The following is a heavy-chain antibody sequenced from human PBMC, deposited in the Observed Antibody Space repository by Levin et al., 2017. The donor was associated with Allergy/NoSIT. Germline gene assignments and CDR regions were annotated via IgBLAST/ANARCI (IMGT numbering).Heavy chain of an antibody. CDR3: AKDVYGSGWYPLGNDAFEM. V-gene: IGHV3-30*18. D-gene: IGHD6-19*01. Sequence: GESLKISCAASGFTFSSYGMRWVRQAPGKGLEWVAVISSDGRKKFYADSVKGRFTISRDNSKNTLDLQMNSLRAEDTAVYYCAKDVYGSGWYPLGNDAFEMWGQGTKVSVSS. CDR2: ISSDGRKK. CDR1: GFTFSSYG. J-gene: IGHJ3*02.